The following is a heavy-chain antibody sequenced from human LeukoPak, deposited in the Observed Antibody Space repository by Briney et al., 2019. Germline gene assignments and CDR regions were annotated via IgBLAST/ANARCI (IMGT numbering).Heavy chain of an antibody. CDR1: GFTFSNYA. J-gene: IGHJ4*02. Sequence: PGRSLRLSCAASGFTFSNYAMHWVRQAPGKGLEWAALISYDGSNKCYADSVKGRFTISRDNSKNTLYLQMNSLRGEDTAVYYCARGAPRNYDFWSGPFDYWGQGSLVTVSS. V-gene: IGHV3-30-3*01. D-gene: IGHD3-3*01. CDR3: ARGAPRNYDFWSGPFDY. CDR2: ISYDGSNK.